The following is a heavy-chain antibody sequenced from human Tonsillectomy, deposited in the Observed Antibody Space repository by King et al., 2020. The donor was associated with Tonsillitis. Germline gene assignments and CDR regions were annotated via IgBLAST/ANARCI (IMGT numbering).Heavy chain of an antibody. J-gene: IGHJ4*01. D-gene: IGHD6-19*01. CDR3: ARNDRVISVAGGMGY. Sequence: QLVQSGAEVKKSGASVKVSCKASGYTFTSFGISWVRQAPGQGLEWMGWISGYNGNTNYAQKLQDRVTMTTDTSRSTAYMELRSLRSDETAGYYCARNDRVISVAGGMGYWGHGTLVTVSS. V-gene: IGHV1-18*01. CDR2: ISGYNGNT. CDR1: GYTFTSFG.